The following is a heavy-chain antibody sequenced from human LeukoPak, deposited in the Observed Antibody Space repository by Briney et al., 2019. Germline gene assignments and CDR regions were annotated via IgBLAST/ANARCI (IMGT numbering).Heavy chain of an antibody. J-gene: IGHJ4*02. CDR2: IIYIYFES. CDR3: ARDRTGYGNYYFDS. Sequence: SVKVSCKALGDTVRRYAIGWVRQAPGQGLEWIGGIIYIYFESNYAQKFQARVTLTADESAHTAYMELRDLRSDDTAVYYCARDRTGYGNYYFDSWGQGTPV. D-gene: IGHD2/OR15-2a*01. V-gene: IGHV1-69*01. CDR1: GDTVRRYA.